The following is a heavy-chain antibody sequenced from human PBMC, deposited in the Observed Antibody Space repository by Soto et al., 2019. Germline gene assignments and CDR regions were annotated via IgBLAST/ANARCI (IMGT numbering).Heavy chain of an antibody. J-gene: IGHJ6*02. CDR1: GGTFSSYW. V-gene: IGHV5-51*01. Sequence: GASVKVSCKASGGTFSSYWIGWVRQMPGKGLEWMGIIYPGDSDTRYSPSFQGQVTISADKSISTAYLQWSSLKASDTAMYYCARHPPQDSYGYYCYYGMDVWGQGTTVTVSS. CDR3: ARHPPQDSYGYYCYYGMDV. CDR2: IYPGDSDT. D-gene: IGHD5-18*01.